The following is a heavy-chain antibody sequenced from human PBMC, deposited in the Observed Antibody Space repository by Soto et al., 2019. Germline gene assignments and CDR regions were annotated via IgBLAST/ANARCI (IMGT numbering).Heavy chain of an antibody. CDR2: IIPIFGTA. CDR3: ARDGFGGGNYKNFDY. V-gene: IGHV1-69*06. Sequence: SVKVSCKASGGAFSSYAISWVRQAPGQGLEWMGGIIPIFGTANYAQKFQGRVTITADKSTSTAYMELSSLRSEDTAVYYCARDGFGGGNYKNFDYWGQGTLVTVSS. CDR1: GGAFSSYA. D-gene: IGHD4-4*01. J-gene: IGHJ4*02.